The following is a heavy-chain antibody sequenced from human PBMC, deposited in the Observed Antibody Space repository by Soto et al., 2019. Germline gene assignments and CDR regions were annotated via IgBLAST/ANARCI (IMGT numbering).Heavy chain of an antibody. V-gene: IGHV3-23*01. D-gene: IGHD2-15*01. CDR1: GFTFSSYA. CDR2: ISFSDGGT. CDR3: VKDDRILGRRYFDL. J-gene: IGHJ2*01. Sequence: EEQLLESGGGLIQPGGSLRLACAASGFTFSSYAMTWVSQAPGKGLEWVSSISFSDGGTYYADSVKGRLTISRDNSKNTLFLQMNSLRVEDTAVYYCVKDDRILGRRYFDLWGRGTLVTVS.